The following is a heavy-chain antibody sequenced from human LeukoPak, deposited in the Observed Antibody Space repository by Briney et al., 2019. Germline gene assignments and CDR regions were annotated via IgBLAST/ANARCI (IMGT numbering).Heavy chain of an antibody. CDR2: IHRSGST. CDR3: AREIVGGFNPGAY. V-gene: IGHV4-4*02. Sequence: PSETPSLTCAVSGASISSTTNWWSWVRQPPGKGLEWIGEIHRSGSTNYNPSLQSRVTISIDRSKNQIALELSSVTAADTAVYYCAREIVGGFNPGAYWGQGTLVTVSS. J-gene: IGHJ4*02. D-gene: IGHD1-14*01. CDR1: GASISSTTNW.